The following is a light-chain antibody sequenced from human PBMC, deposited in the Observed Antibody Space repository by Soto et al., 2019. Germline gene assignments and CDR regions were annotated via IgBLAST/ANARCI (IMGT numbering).Light chain of an antibody. Sequence: EIGLTQSPATLSLSPGERATLSCRASQTVSRYLAGYQQRPGQAPRLVIHDTSTRATGVPDTFSGSRSGTELTLTISSLAPEDFAMYYCRQRFSWPPTCGGGIHVEIK. J-gene: IGKJ4*01. CDR1: QTVSRY. V-gene: IGKV3-11*01. CDR3: RQRFSWPPT. CDR2: DTS.